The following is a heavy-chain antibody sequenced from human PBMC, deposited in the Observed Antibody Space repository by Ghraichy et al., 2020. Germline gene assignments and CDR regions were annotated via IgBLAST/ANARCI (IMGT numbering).Heavy chain of an antibody. Sequence: GGSLRLSCAASGFTFSRNGMHWVRQAPGKGLEWVAFIRYDGSTKYYADSVKGRFTISRDNSKNTLYLQMNSLRAEDTAVYYCAKAWDTAMVTLDYWGQGTLVTVSS. CDR1: GFTFSRNG. CDR2: IRYDGSTK. D-gene: IGHD5-18*01. V-gene: IGHV3-30*02. CDR3: AKAWDTAMVTLDY. J-gene: IGHJ4*02.